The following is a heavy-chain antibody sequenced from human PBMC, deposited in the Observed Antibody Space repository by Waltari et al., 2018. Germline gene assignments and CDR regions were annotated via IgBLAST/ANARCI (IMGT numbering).Heavy chain of an antibody. Sequence: QVQLVQSGAEVKKPGASVKVSCKASGYTFTSYGISWVRQAPGQGLEWMGWISAYNGNTNYAQKQQGRVTMTRDASTSTAYREVKGLRSDDTAVYYCARDSADYGSGSYTYYCYYGMDVWGQGTTVTVSS. J-gene: IGHJ6*02. CDR3: ARDSADYGSGSYTYYCYYGMDV. CDR1: GYTFTSYG. V-gene: IGHV1-18*01. CDR2: ISAYNGNT. D-gene: IGHD3-10*01.